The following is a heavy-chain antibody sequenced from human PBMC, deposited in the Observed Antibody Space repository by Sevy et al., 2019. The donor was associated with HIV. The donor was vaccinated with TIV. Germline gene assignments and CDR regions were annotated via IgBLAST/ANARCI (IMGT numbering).Heavy chain of an antibody. J-gene: IGHJ3*02. D-gene: IGHD3-22*01. CDR1: GFTFITYA. Sequence: GGSLRLSCKPSGFTFITYAMNWVRQAPGKGLEWVSTIYGSGGATYYADSVKGRFTISRDNSKNTLYLQMNSLGTGDSAVYYCAGGGYDSSGSFDAFDIWGQGTMVTVSS. V-gene: IGHV3-23*01. CDR2: IYGSGGAT. CDR3: AGGGYDSSGSFDAFDI.